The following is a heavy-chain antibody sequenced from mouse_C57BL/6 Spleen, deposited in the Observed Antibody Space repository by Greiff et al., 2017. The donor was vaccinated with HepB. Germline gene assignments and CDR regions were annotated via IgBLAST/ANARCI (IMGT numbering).Heavy chain of an antibody. CDR3: ARRPYSNYDAMVY. D-gene: IGHD2-5*01. CDR1: GFTFSDYG. CDR2: ISSGSSTI. Sequence: EVKVEESGGGLVKPGGSLKLSCAASGFTFSDYGMHWVRQAPEKGLEWVAYISSGSSTIYYADTVKGRFTISRDNAKNTLFLQMTSLRSEDTAMYYCARRPYSNYDAMVYWGQGTSLTVSS. V-gene: IGHV5-17*01. J-gene: IGHJ4*01.